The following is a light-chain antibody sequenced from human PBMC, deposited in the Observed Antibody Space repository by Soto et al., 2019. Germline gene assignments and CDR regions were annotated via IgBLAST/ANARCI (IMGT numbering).Light chain of an antibody. J-gene: IGKJ4*01. CDR2: KAS. CDR3: QQYETFPLT. V-gene: IGKV1-5*03. Sequence: DIQMTQSPATLSASVGDRVTIGCRASQSISGWLAWYQQKPGKAPKLLIYKASILESGVPSRFSGSGPATEFTLTISSLQPEDFASYYCQQYETFPLTFGGGTKVDIK. CDR1: QSISGW.